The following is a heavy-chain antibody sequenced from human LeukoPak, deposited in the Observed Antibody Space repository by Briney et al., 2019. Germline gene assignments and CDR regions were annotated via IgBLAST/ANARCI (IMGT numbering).Heavy chain of an antibody. CDR3: ASGAADGYNFGFDY. V-gene: IGHV4-59*12. D-gene: IGHD5-24*01. Sequence: PSETLSLTCTVSGASLNDYYWSWIRQRPGKALEWIGFIHSSGSANSNPSLTSRATISIDTSKNQFSLNLRSLTAADTAVYFCASGAADGYNFGFDYWGQGTLAAVSS. J-gene: IGHJ4*02. CDR2: IHSSGSA. CDR1: GASLNDYY.